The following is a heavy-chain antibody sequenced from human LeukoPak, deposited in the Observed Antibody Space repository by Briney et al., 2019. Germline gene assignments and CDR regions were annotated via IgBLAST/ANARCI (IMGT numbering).Heavy chain of an antibody. J-gene: IGHJ4*02. CDR1: GFTFSNGR. D-gene: IGHD2-2*01. Sequence: GGSLRLSCAASGFTFSNGRMSWVRQAPGKGLEWVGRIKSKTDGGTTDYAAPVKRRFTISRDDSKITLYLQMNSLKTEDTAVYYCTTDEYGDCSSTSCPNDYWGQGTLVTVSS. CDR3: TTDEYGDCSSTSCPNDY. V-gene: IGHV3-15*01. CDR2: IKSKTDGGTT.